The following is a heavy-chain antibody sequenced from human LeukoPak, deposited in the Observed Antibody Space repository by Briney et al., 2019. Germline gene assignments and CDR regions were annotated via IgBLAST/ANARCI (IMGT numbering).Heavy chain of an antibody. V-gene: IGHV1-69*04. CDR3: ARGPQWELLHAGAFDI. CDR1: GYTFTSYG. Sequence: GASVKVSCKASGYTFTSYGISWVRQAPGQGLEWMGSIIPIFGIANYAQKFQGRVTITADKSTSTAYMELSSLRSEDTAVYYCARGPQWELLHAGAFDIWGQGTMVTVSS. D-gene: IGHD1-26*01. J-gene: IGHJ3*02. CDR2: IIPIFGIA.